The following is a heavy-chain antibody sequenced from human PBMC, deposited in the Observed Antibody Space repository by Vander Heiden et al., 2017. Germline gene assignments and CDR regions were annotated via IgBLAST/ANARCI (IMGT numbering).Heavy chain of an antibody. CDR1: GGPIITTTFQ. J-gene: IGHJ3*02. CDR3: ARDAFDI. CDR2: IYYGGST. V-gene: IGHV4-39*01. Sequence: QVQLPESGPGLVRPSETLSLTCSVSGGPIITTTFQWGWIRQPPGKGLEWIGTIYYGGSTYYNPSLKNRVTISVDTSKNQFSLELNFVTAADTAVYFCARDAFDIWGLGTLVTVSS.